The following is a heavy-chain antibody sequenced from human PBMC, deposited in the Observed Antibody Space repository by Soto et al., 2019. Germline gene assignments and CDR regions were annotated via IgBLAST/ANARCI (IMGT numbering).Heavy chain of an antibody. CDR1: GFTLSSYA. Sequence: GGSLRLSCAASGFTLSSYAMSWVRQAPGKGLEWVSAISGSGGSTYYADSVKGRFTISRDNSKNTLYLQMNSLRAEDTAVYYCGRGNSKNYYYYGMDVWGQGTTVTV. J-gene: IGHJ6*02. CDR3: GRGNSKNYYYYGMDV. V-gene: IGHV3-23*01. CDR2: ISGSGGST. D-gene: IGHD2-21*02.